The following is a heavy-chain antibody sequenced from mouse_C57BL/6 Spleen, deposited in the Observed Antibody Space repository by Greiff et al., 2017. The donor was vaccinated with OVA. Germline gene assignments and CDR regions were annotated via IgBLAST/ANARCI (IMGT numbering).Heavy chain of an antibody. CDR2: INYDGSST. CDR3: ARDHPFYAMDY. Sequence: EVHLVESAGGLVQPGRSMKLSCTASGFTFSDYYMAWVRQVPEKGLEWVANINYDGSSTYYLDSLKSRFIISRDNAKNILYLQMSSLKSEDTATYYCARDHPFYAMDYWGQGTSVTVSS. J-gene: IGHJ4*01. V-gene: IGHV5-16*01. CDR1: GFTFSDYY.